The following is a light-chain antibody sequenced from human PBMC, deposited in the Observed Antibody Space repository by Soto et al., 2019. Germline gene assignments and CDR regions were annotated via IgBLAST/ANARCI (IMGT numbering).Light chain of an antibody. Sequence: QSALTQPASVSGSPGQSITISCTGTXXXVGGYNYVSWYQQHPGKAPKLLIYEVRLRPSGVSNRFSGSKSGDTASLTISGLQAEDEADYYCSSYTSSTTLQFGGGTKLTVL. CDR3: SSYTSSTTLQ. CDR2: EVR. V-gene: IGLV2-14*01. J-gene: IGLJ2*01. CDR1: XXXVGGYNY.